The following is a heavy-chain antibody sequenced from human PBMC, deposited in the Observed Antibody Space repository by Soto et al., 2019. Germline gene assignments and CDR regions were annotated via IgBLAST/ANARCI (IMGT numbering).Heavy chain of an antibody. CDR2: MYYSGST. V-gene: IGHV4-31*03. J-gene: IGHJ6*02. CDR3: ASIGGATLSRSGPPSRYYNYGIDV. Sequence: QVQLQAAGPGLVEPSQTLSITCTVSGGAISSGAYYWSWIRQHPGKGLEWIGYMYYSGSTYYNSSLRNRVNMPVDTSNNQLSVKLSSVTAADTAVYYCASIGGATLSRSGPPSRYYNYGIDVFGQETTMTDS. D-gene: IGHD5-12*01. CDR1: GGAISSGAYY.